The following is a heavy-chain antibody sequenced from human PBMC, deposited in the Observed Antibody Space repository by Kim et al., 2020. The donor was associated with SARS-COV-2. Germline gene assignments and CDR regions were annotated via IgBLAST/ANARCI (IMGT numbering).Heavy chain of an antibody. CDR2: IYYSGST. CDR3: VRRGGEWYFDL. V-gene: IGHV4-59*08. D-gene: IGHD3-16*01. CDR1: GGSISGHY. Sequence: SETLSLTCTVSGGSISGHYWSWIRQPPGKGLEWIGYIYYSGSTNYNPSLKSRVTISLDTSKNQFSLKLTAVTAADTAVYYCVRRGGEWYFDLWGRGTPVT. J-gene: IGHJ2*01.